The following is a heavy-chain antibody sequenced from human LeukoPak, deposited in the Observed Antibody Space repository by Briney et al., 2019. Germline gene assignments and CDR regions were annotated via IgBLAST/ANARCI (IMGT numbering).Heavy chain of an antibody. Sequence: SVKVSCKASGGTFSSYAISWVRQAPGQGLEWMGRIIPILGIANYAQKFQGRVTITADKSTSTAYMELSSLRSEDTAVYYCARETFGELLPNHDYWGQGTLVTVSS. J-gene: IGHJ4*02. CDR2: IIPILGIA. V-gene: IGHV1-69*04. D-gene: IGHD3-10*01. CDR1: GGTFSSYA. CDR3: ARETFGELLPNHDY.